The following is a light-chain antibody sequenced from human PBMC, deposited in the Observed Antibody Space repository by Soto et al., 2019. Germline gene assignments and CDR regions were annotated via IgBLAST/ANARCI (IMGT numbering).Light chain of an antibody. CDR2: GAS. J-gene: IGKJ4*01. CDR3: QHYNNWLGT. V-gene: IGKV3-15*01. Sequence: DIGLTQSPGTLSLPPGERATLSCRASQNVRNTYLAWYKQKPGQAPRLLIYGASTRATGIPDRFSGSGSGTEFTLTISSLQSEDFEVYYCQHYNNWLGTFGGGTKVDIK. CDR1: QNVRNT.